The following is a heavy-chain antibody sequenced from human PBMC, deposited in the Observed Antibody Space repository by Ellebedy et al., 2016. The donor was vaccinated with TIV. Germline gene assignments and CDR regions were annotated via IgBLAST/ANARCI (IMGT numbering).Heavy chain of an antibody. CDR3: ARHTVTTFYYYYGMDV. CDR1: GGSISSYY. V-gene: IGHV4-59*08. D-gene: IGHD4-17*01. Sequence: MPSETLSLTCTVSGGSISSYYWSWIRQPPGKGLEWIGYIYYSGSTNYNSSLKSRVTISVDTSKNQFSLKLSSATAADTAVYYCARHTVTTFYYYYGMDVWGQGTTVTVSS. CDR2: IYYSGST. J-gene: IGHJ6*02.